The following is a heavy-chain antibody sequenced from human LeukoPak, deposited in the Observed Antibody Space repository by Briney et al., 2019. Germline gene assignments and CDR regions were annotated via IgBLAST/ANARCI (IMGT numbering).Heavy chain of an antibody. J-gene: IGHJ5*02. D-gene: IGHD2-2*03. CDR1: GYTFTGYY. CDR3: ARGGGYCSSTSCYLGWFDP. V-gene: IGHV1-2*02. CDR2: INPNCGGT. Sequence: ASVKVSCKGSGYTFTGYYMHWVRQAPGQGLEWMGWINPNCGGTNYAQKFQGRVTMTRDTSISTAYMELSRLRSDDTAVYYCARGGGYCSSTSCYLGWFDPWGQGTLVTVSS.